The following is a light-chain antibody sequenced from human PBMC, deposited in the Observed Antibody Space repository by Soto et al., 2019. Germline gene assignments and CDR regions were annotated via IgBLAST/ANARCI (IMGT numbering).Light chain of an antibody. Sequence: SVLTRPRSESGSPGQSISISRPGRTSDVGAYSFASWYQQHPGAAPKLLIHDVNKRPPGVPDRFSASKSGNTASLTISGLQAEDEAEYFCCSYAGAYRYVVGRGTKVT. V-gene: IGLV2-11*01. CDR1: TSDVGAYSF. CDR3: CSYAGAYRYV. CDR2: DVN. J-gene: IGLJ1*01.